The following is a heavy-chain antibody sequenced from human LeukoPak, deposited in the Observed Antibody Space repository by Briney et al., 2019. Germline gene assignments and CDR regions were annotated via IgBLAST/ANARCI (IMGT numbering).Heavy chain of an antibody. CDR1: GFTFSTYW. V-gene: IGHV3-7*01. Sequence: GGSLRLSCAASGFTFSTYWMSWVRQTPGKGLEWVANIKEDGSRQYYVDSVKGRFTISRDNAKNSLYLQINSLRVEDTAVYYCARDGGGYDSWGQGTLVTVSS. J-gene: IGHJ5*01. D-gene: IGHD5-24*01. CDR2: IKEDGSRQ. CDR3: ARDGGGYDS.